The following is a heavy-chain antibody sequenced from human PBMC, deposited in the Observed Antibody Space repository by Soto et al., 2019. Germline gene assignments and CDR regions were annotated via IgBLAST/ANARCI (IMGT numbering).Heavy chain of an antibody. CDR1: GFTFSSYG. V-gene: IGHV3-33*01. Sequence: GGSLRLSCAASGFTFSSYGMHWVRQAPGKGLEWVAVIWYDGSNKYYADSVKGRFTISRDNSKNTLYLQMNSLRAEDTAVYYCATGIAAAGTFPPYFDYWGQGTLVTVSS. CDR2: IWYDGSNK. D-gene: IGHD6-13*01. CDR3: ATGIAAAGTFPPYFDY. J-gene: IGHJ4*02.